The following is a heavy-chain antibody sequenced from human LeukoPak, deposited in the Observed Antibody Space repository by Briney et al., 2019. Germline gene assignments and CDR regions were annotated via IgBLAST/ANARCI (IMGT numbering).Heavy chain of an antibody. CDR2: INHSGST. J-gene: IGHJ4*02. D-gene: IGHD6-19*01. V-gene: IGHV4-34*01. CDR3: ASLTVAGTGKED. Sequence: SETLSLTCAVYGGSFSGYYWSWIRQPPGKGLEWIGEINHSGSTNYNPSLKSRVTISVDTSKNQFSLKLSSVTATDTAVYYCASLTVAGTGKEDWGQGTLVTVSS. CDR1: GGSFSGYY.